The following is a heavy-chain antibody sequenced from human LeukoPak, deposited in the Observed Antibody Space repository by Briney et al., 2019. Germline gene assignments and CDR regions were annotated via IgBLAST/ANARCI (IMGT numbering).Heavy chain of an antibody. CDR1: GFTFSSYS. CDR2: ISFDGNTK. D-gene: IGHD3-10*01. V-gene: IGHV3-30*03. CDR3: ARAMVRGVPFDY. Sequence: GGSLRLSCAASGFTFSSYSMNWVRQAPGKGLEWLAVISFDGNTKYYADSAKGRFTISRDNSKNTLYVQISSLRVEDTAVYYCARAMVRGVPFDYWGQGTLVTVSS. J-gene: IGHJ4*02.